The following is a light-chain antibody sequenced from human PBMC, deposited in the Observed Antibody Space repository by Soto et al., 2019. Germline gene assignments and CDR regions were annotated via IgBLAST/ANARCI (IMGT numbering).Light chain of an antibody. J-gene: IGKJ2*01. CDR1: ESVSSSY. CDR2: GAS. V-gene: IGKV3-20*01. CDR3: QHYGSSAVT. Sequence: EIVLTQSPGTLSLSPGERATLSCRASESVSSSYLAWYQQKAGQAPRLLIYGASTRATGIPDRFSGGESGTEFTLTIRRLDPEDFALYYCQHYGSSAVTFGQGTKVDIK.